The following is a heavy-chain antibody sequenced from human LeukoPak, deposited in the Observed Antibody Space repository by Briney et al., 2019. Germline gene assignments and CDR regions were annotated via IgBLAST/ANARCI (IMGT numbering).Heavy chain of an antibody. CDR1: GYTFTSYD. CDR2: MNPNSGNT. Sequence: ASVKVPCKASGYTFTSYDINWVRQATGQGLEWMGWMNPNSGNTGYAQKFQGRVTMTRNTSISTAYMELSSLRSEDTAVYYCARGRIGGYSYGYDLDYWGQGTLVTVSS. J-gene: IGHJ4*02. V-gene: IGHV1-8*01. D-gene: IGHD5-18*01. CDR3: ARGRIGGYSYGYDLDY.